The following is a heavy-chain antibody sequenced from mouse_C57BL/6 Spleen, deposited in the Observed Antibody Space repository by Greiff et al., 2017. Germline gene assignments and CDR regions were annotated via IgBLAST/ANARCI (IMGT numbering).Heavy chain of an antibody. CDR3: VDGYYYFDY. Sequence: EVQLQESGPGLVKPSQSLSLTCSVTGYSITSGYYWNWIRQFPGNKLEWMGYISYDGSNNYNPSLKNRISITRDTSKNQFFLKLNSVTTEDTATYYCVDGYYYFDYWGQGTTLTVSS. CDR2: ISYDGSN. CDR1: GYSITSGYY. J-gene: IGHJ2*01. D-gene: IGHD2-3*01. V-gene: IGHV3-6*01.